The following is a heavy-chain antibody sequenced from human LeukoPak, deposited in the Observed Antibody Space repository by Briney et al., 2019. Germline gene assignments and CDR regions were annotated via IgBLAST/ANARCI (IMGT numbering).Heavy chain of an antibody. D-gene: IGHD3-10*01. CDR3: ARDLLGYNYHYMDV. J-gene: IGHJ6*03. V-gene: IGHV3-30*04. CDR2: ISYDGSNE. CDR1: GFTFSSYV. Sequence: PGGSLRLSCAASGFTFSSYVMHWVRQAPGKGLEWVAIISYDGSNEYYADSVKGRFTISRDNSKNTLYLQMNSLRAADTAVYYCARDLLGYNYHYMDVWGKGTTVTVSS.